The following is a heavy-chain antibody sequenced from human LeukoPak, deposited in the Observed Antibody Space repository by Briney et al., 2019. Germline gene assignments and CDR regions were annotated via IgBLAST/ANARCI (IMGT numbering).Heavy chain of an antibody. Sequence: SETLSLTCAVSGFTITSGHYWGWIRQPPGKGLEWIGNTNHRESAHYNPSLRSRVTIFVDSSKNQFSLRLNSVTAADTAVYFCARVAYDFWSGTPTFYYMDVWGSGTAVTVSS. CDR3: ARVAYDFWSGTPTFYYMDV. D-gene: IGHD3-3*01. V-gene: IGHV4-38-2*01. CDR2: TNHRESA. CDR1: GFTITSGHY. J-gene: IGHJ6*03.